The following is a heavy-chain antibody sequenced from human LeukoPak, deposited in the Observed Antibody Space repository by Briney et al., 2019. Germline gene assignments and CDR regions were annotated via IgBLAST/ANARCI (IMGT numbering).Heavy chain of an antibody. CDR2: IIPIFGTA. D-gene: IGHD5-18*01. Sequence: ASVKVSCKASGGTFSSYAISWVRQARGQGLEWMGGIIPIFGTANYAKKFQGRVTITADESTSTAYMELSSLRSEDTAVYYCARDNGYSHGWSDAFDIWGQGTMVTVSS. CDR3: ARDNGYSHGWSDAFDI. CDR1: GGTFSSYA. J-gene: IGHJ3*02. V-gene: IGHV1-69*13.